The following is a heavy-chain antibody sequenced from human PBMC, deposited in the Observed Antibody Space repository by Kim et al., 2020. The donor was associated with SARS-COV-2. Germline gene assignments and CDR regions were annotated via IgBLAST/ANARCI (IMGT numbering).Heavy chain of an antibody. V-gene: IGHV3-49*03. D-gene: IGHD3-9*01. CDR1: GFAFGDYA. CDR2: IGPKPYGGTT. Sequence: GGSLRLSCTASGFAFGDYAINWFRQAPGKGLEWVGLIGPKPYGGTTDYAASVKGRFSISRDDSKSIAYLQMNSLKTGDTALYYCTRGQKGRNYNILTGYYADLYYYGLDVWGQGTTVTVSS. J-gene: IGHJ6*02. CDR3: TRGQKGRNYNILTGYYADLYYYGLDV.